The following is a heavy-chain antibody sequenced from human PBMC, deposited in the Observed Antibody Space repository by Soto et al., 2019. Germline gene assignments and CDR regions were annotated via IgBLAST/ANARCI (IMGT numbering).Heavy chain of an antibody. CDR2: ISGSGGST. J-gene: IGHJ6*02. D-gene: IGHD3-10*01. CDR3: AKCLYGGRVGEVPQSYYYYGMDV. V-gene: IGHV3-23*01. Sequence: EVQLLESGGGLVQPGGSLRLSCAASGFTFSSYAMSWVRQAPGKGLEWVSAISGSGGSTYYADSVKGRFTISRDNSKNTLYLEMKSPRAEDTGVYYCAKCLYGGRVGEVPQSYYYYGMDVWGQGTTVTVSS. CDR1: GFTFSSYA.